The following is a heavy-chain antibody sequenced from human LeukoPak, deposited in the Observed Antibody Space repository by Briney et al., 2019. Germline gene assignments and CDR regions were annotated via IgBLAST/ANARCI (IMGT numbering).Heavy chain of an antibody. D-gene: IGHD2-15*01. V-gene: IGHV3-23*01. CDR1: GFTFSHYA. CDR3: AKRGYCSGGACYSGAAPHFDY. Sequence: GGSLRLSCAASGFTFSHYAMSCLRQAPGKGLEWVPAIRGTSDNAYYADSVKGRFTISRDNSKSTLYLQMNSLRAEDTAVYYCAKRGYCSGGACYSGAAPHFDYWGQGTLVTVSS. CDR2: IRGTSDNA. J-gene: IGHJ4*02.